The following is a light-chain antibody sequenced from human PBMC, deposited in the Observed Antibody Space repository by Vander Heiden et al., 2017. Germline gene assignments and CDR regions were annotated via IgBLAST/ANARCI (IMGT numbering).Light chain of an antibody. V-gene: IGKV1-39*01. Sequence: DIWMTQSPSYLSASVGDRVTITCRASQRISTYLNWYQQKPGKPPNLQIYAASNLQSGVPSRFSGSGSGTDFTLTISSLQPEDFAIYHCQQIYTTPFTFGQGTKLDIK. CDR3: QQIYTTPFT. J-gene: IGKJ2*01. CDR2: AAS. CDR1: QRISTY.